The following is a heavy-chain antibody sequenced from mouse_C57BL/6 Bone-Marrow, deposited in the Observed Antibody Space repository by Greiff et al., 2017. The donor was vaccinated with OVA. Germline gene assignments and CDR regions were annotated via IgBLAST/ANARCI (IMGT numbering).Heavy chain of an antibody. CDR2: IWTGGGT. CDR3: ARWLLYGIYYAMDY. V-gene: IGHV2-9-1*01. D-gene: IGHD2-12*01. CDR1: GFSLTSYA. J-gene: IGHJ4*01. Sequence: VKLMESGPGLVAPSQSLSITCTFSGFSLTSYAISWVRQPPGKGLEWLGVIWTGGGTNYNSALKSRLSISKDNSKSQVFLKMNSLQTDDTARYYCARWLLYGIYYAMDYWGQGTSVTVSS.